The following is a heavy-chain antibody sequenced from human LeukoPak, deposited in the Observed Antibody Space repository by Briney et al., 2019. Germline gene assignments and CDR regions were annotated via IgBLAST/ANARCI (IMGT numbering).Heavy chain of an antibody. CDR2: IYYSGST. D-gene: IGHD3-10*01. V-gene: IGHV4-39*07. CDR3: ARGKPSYGSGTFYRPLEPNYMDV. Sequence: SETLSLTCTVSGGSISSSSYYWGWIRQPPGKGLEWIVSIYYSGSTYYNPSLKSRVTISVNTSKNQFSLKLSSVTAADTAVYYCARGKPSYGSGTFYRPLEPNYMDVWGKGTTVTVS. J-gene: IGHJ6*03. CDR1: GGSISSSSYY.